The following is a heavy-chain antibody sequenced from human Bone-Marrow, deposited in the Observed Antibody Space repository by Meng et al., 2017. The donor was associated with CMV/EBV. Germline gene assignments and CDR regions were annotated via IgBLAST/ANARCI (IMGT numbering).Heavy chain of an antibody. Sequence: GESLKISCAASGFTFSDYYMSWIRQAPGKGLEWVSYISSSGSTIYYADSVKGRFTISRDNAENSLYLQMNSLRAEDTAVYYCARSWDADWYFDLWGRGTLVTVSS. CDR1: GFTFSDYY. CDR3: ARSWDADWYFDL. J-gene: IGHJ2*01. D-gene: IGHD1-26*01. CDR2: ISSSGSTI. V-gene: IGHV3-11*04.